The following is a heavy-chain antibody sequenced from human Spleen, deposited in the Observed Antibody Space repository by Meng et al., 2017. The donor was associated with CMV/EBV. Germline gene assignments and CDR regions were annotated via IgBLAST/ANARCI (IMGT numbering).Heavy chain of an antibody. CDR3: ARVSSSTYYDFWSGYSNAFDY. CDR2: MNPNSGNT. Sequence: ASVKVSCKASGYTFTSYDINWVRPATGQGLEWMGWMNPNSGNTGYAQKFQGRVTMTRNTSISTAYMELSSLRSEDTAVYYCARVSSSTYYDFWSGYSNAFDYWGQGTLVTVSS. J-gene: IGHJ4*02. V-gene: IGHV1-8*01. CDR1: GYTFTSYD. D-gene: IGHD3-3*01.